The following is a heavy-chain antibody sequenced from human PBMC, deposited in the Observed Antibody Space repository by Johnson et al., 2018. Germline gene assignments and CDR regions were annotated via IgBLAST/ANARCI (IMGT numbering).Heavy chain of an antibody. J-gene: IGHJ1*01. CDR3: ARDGGYYDDSSGYYWQGYFQH. Sequence: QVQLVQSGGGVVQPGRSLRLSCAASGFTFSSYGMHWVRQAPGKGLEWVAVISYDGSNKYYADSVKGRFTISRDNSKNTLYLQMNSLRAEDTAVYYCARDGGYYDDSSGYYWQGYFQHWGQGTLVTVSS. CDR2: ISYDGSNK. CDR1: GFTFSSYG. V-gene: IGHV3-30*03. D-gene: IGHD3-22*01.